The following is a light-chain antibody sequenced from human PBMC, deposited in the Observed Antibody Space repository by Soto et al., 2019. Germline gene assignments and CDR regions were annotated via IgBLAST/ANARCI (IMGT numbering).Light chain of an antibody. V-gene: IGKV3-20*01. CDR3: QQFAGS. Sequence: EILLTQSPGTLSLSPVERATLSCRASQSVSPSSLAWYQQRPGQSPRLLIYGASSRATGIPDRFSGRGSGTDFTLIISRLEPEDFAVYYCQQFAGSFGGGTKVDIK. CDR1: QSVSPSS. CDR2: GAS. J-gene: IGKJ4*02.